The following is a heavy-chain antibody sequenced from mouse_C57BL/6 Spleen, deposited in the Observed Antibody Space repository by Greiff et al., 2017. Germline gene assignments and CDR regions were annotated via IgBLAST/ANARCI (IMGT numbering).Heavy chain of an antibody. V-gene: IGHV3-6*01. CDR2: ISYDGSN. CDR3: ARSYDGYYVWFAY. CDR1: GYSITSGYY. D-gene: IGHD2-3*01. Sequence: EVQLQQSGPGLVKPSQSLSLTCSVTGYSITSGYYWNWIRQFPGNKLEWMGYISYDGSNNYNPSLKNRISITRDTSKNQFFLKLNSVTTEDTATYYCARSYDGYYVWFAYWGQGTLVTVSA. J-gene: IGHJ3*01.